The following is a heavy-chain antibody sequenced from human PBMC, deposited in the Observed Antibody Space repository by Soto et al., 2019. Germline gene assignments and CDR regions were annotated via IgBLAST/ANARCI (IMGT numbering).Heavy chain of an antibody. D-gene: IGHD3-3*01. CDR2: FDPEDGET. CDR3: ATEGRTNTIFGVVSHNWFDP. V-gene: IGHV1-24*01. Sequence: ASVKVSCKVSGYTLTELSMHWVRQAPGKGLEWMGGFDPEDGETIYAQKFQGRVTMTEDTSTDTAYMELSSLRSEDTVVYYCATEGRTNTIFGVVSHNWFDPWGQGTLVTVSS. CDR1: GYTLTELS. J-gene: IGHJ5*02.